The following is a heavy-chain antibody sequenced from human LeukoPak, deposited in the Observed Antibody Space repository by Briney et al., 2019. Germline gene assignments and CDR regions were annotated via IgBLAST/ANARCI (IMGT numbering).Heavy chain of an antibody. J-gene: IGHJ3*02. CDR1: GGSISSSSYY. Sequence: SETLSLTCTVSGGSISSSSYYWGWIRQPPGKGLEWIGSIYYSGSTYYNPSLKSRVTISVDTSKNQLSLKLSSVTAADTAVYYCARVGIVGATVDAFDIWGQGTMVTVSS. CDR3: ARVGIVGATVDAFDI. CDR2: IYYSGST. D-gene: IGHD1-26*01. V-gene: IGHV4-39*07.